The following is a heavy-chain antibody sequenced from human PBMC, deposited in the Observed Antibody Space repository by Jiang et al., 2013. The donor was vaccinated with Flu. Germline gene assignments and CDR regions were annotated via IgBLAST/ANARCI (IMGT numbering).Heavy chain of an antibody. CDR2: ISAYNGNT. CDR1: GYTFTSYG. J-gene: IGHJ6*02. V-gene: IGHV1-18*01. D-gene: IGHD2-15*01. CDR3: ARDGMMGPGSRYCSGGSCSLPPTGYGMDV. Sequence: SGAEVKKPGASVKVSCKASGYTFTSYGISWVRQAPGQGLEWMGWISAYNGNTNYAQKLQGRVTMTTDTSTSTAYMELRSLRSDDTAVYYCARDGMMGPGSRYCSGGSCSLPPTGYGMDVWGQGTTVTVSS.